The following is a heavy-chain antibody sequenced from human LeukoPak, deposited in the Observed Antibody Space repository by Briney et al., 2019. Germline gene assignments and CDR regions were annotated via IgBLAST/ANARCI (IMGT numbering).Heavy chain of an antibody. J-gene: IGHJ4*02. CDR2: IYPGDSDT. Sequence: GESLKISCKGSGYSFTSYWIGWVRQMPGKGLEWMGIIYPGDSDTRYSPSFQGQVTISADKSISTAYLQWSSLKASDTAMYYCARPVGYRSGYSSGPPDYFDYWGQGTLGTVSS. V-gene: IGHV5-51*01. CDR3: ARPVGYRSGYSSGPPDYFDY. CDR1: GYSFTSYW. D-gene: IGHD3-22*01.